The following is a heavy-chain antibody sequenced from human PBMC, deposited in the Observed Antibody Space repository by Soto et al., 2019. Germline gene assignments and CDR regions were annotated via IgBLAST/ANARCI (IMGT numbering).Heavy chain of an antibody. V-gene: IGHV4-34*01. J-gene: IGHJ2*01. CDR1: GASFAGYY. Sequence: QVQLQQWGAGLLKPSETLSLTCTVYGASFAGYYWTWLRQSPGKGLEGIGEVSHSGIAKYNPSLGSRVTTFLDTSTHHVSLDLTSVPAADTPVYYSARYGGTPIWYFAIWGRGTLVSVSS. D-gene: IGHD2-15*01. CDR2: VSHSGIA. CDR3: ARYGGTPIWYFAI.